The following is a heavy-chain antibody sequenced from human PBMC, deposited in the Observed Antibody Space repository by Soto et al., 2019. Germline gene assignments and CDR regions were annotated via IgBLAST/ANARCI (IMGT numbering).Heavy chain of an antibody. CDR1: GFTFSNYA. J-gene: IGHJ4*02. Sequence: EVQLLESGGGLVQPGGSLRLSCAASGFTFSNYAVTWVRQAPGKGLEWVSTISGSGGSTYYADSVKGRFTISRDNSKNTLYLQMTTLHAEDTPVYYCENDHVSTWYEMNYWGQGTLVTVSS. CDR2: ISGSGGST. V-gene: IGHV3-23*01. D-gene: IGHD6-13*01. CDR3: ENDHVSTWYEMNY.